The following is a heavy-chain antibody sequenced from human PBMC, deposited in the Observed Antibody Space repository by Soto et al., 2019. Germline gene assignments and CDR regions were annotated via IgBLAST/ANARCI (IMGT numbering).Heavy chain of an antibody. CDR3: ARGVPITPGTFDY. V-gene: IGHV3-53*01. CDR2: IYGGGST. Sequence: PGGSLRLSCASSWFTVSSTYMSWVRQAPGKGLEWISIIYGGGSTFYADSVKGRFTISRDNSKNTLYLQMNSLRAEDTAVYYCARGVPITPGTFDYRGQGTLVTVSS. J-gene: IGHJ4*02. D-gene: IGHD5-12*01. CDR1: WFTVSSTY.